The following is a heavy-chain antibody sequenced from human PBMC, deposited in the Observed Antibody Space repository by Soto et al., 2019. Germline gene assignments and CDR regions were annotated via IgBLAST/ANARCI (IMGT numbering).Heavy chain of an antibody. CDR3: ALISGGSVYYDFWSGYYSWFDP. J-gene: IGHJ5*02. V-gene: IGHV4-34*01. D-gene: IGHD3-3*01. CDR1: GGSFSGYY. CDR2: INHSGST. Sequence: SETLSLTCAVYGGSFSGYYWSWIRQPPGKGLEWIGEINHSGSTNYNPSLKIRVTISVDTSKNQFSLKLSSVTAADTAVYYCALISGGSVYYDFWSGYYSWFDPWGQGTLVTVSS.